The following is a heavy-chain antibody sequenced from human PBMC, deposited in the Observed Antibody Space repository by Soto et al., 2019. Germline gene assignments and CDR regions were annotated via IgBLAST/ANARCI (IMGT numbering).Heavy chain of an antibody. J-gene: IGHJ4*02. CDR1: GGSISSSSYY. D-gene: IGHD1-1*01. CDR2: IYYSGST. CDR3: ASSKLERNGVFDY. Sequence: SETLSLTCTVSGGSISSSSYYWGWIRQPPGKGLEWIGSIYYSGSTYYNPSLKSRVTISVDTSKNQFSLKLSSVTAADTAVYYCASSKLERNGVFDYWGQGTLVTVSS. V-gene: IGHV4-39*01.